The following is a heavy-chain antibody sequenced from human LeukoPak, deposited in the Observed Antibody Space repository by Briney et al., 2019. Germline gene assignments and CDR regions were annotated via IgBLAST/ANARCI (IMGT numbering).Heavy chain of an antibody. CDR3: ARENYGGDFEY. CDR1: GHTFGNYY. CDR2: ISPNNGDT. Sequence: ASVKVSCKASGHTFGNYYLHWVRQAPGQGREWMGWISPNNGDTNYAHKFQGRVTLTWDTSFNTAYIDLSRLTSHDTAIYYCARENYGGDFEYWGQGALVTVSS. D-gene: IGHD4-23*01. V-gene: IGHV1-2*02. J-gene: IGHJ4*02.